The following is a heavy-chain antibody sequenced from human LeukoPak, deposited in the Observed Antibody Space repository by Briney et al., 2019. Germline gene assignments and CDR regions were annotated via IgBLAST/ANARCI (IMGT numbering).Heavy chain of an antibody. Sequence: SSETLSLTCTVSGGSISSYYWSWIRQPPGKGLEWIGEINHSGSTNYNPSLKSRVTISVDTSKNQFSLKLSSVTAADTAVYYCARRSEGKYDFWSGYYFDPWGQGTLVTVSS. CDR3: ARRSEGKYDFWSGYYFDP. J-gene: IGHJ5*02. V-gene: IGHV4-34*01. CDR2: INHSGST. D-gene: IGHD3-3*01. CDR1: GGSISSYY.